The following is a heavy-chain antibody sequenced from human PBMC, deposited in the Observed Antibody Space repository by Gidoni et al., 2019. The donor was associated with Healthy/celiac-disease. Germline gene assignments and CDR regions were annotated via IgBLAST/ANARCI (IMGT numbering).Heavy chain of an antibody. D-gene: IGHD3-22*01. V-gene: IGHV3-23*01. CDR1: GFTFSSYA. CDR2: ISGSGGRT. Sequence: EVQLLESGGGLVQPGGSLRLSCAASGFTFSSYAISWVRQAPGKGLEWVSAISGSGGRTYYADSVKGRFTISRDNSKNTLYLQMNSLRAEDTAVYYCAKCSMIVVVNGFDYWGQGTLVTVSS. J-gene: IGHJ4*02. CDR3: AKCSMIVVVNGFDY.